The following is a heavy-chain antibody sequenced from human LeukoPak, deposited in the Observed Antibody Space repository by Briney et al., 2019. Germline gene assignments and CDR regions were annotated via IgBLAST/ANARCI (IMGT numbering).Heavy chain of an antibody. D-gene: IGHD4-11*01. CDR1: GFTFDDYG. CDR2: INWNGGST. V-gene: IGHV3-20*04. Sequence: GGSLRLSCAASGFTFDDYGMNWVRQAPGKGLECVSAINWNGGSTGYADSVKGRFTISRDNAKNSLYLQMNSLRAEDTALYYCARDRTGQQLISRKEYYYMDVWGKGTTVTISS. CDR3: ARDRTGQQLISRKEYYYMDV. J-gene: IGHJ6*03.